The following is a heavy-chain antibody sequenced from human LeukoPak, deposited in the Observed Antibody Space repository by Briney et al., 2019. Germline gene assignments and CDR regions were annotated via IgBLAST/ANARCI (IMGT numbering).Heavy chain of an antibody. CDR2: LHPEDRET. CDR3: ATAEQLV. CDR1: GDTLTESS. Sequence: GASVKVSCRVSGDTLTESSIRWVRQTPGKGLEWMGGLHPEDRETIYAQKFQGRVTMTEDSSTDTAYMDLRNLRSEDTAVYYCATAEQLVWGQGTLVTVSS. J-gene: IGHJ4*02. V-gene: IGHV1-24*01. D-gene: IGHD6-6*01.